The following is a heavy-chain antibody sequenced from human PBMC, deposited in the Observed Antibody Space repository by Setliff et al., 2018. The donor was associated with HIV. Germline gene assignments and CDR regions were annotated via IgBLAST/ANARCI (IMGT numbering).Heavy chain of an antibody. CDR2: IFYSGST. CDR1: GDSISSSSYY. J-gene: IGHJ6*03. V-gene: IGHV4-39*01. Sequence: ASETLSLTCTVSGDSISSSSYYWGWIRQPPGKGLEWIGSIFYSGSTYYNPSLKSRVTISIDTSKNQFSLKLSSVTAADTAVYYCARASGDTSKYVNYYYYYMDVWGKGTTVTVSS. CDR3: ARASGDTSKYVNYYYYYMDV. D-gene: IGHD6-19*01.